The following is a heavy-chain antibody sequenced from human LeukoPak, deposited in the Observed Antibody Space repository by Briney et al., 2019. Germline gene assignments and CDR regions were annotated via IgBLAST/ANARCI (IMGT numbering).Heavy chain of an antibody. CDR1: GGSISGTPYY. D-gene: IGHD3-10*01. V-gene: IGHV4-39*07. J-gene: IGHJ6*03. CDR3: ARSVPKTMVRGVITKYYYYYYYMDV. CDR2: IYYSGST. Sequence: SETLSLTCAISGGSISGTPYYWGWIRQPPGKGLEWIGSIYYSGSTYYNPSLKSRLTISVDTSKNQFSLKLSSVTAADTAVYYCARSVPKTMVRGVITKYYYYYYYMDVWGKGTTVTVSS.